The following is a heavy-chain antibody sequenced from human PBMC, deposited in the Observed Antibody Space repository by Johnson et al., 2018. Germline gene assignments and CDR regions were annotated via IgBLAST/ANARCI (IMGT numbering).Heavy chain of an antibody. D-gene: IGHD2-15*01. Sequence: VQLVQSGGGVVQPGRSLRLSCEASGFTFSIYGMNWVRQAPGKGLEWVSFIGGSGTSIHYADSVKGRFTISRDNAKNSLYLQMNSLRDEDTAVYYCARELSGAFDIWGQGTMVTVSS. CDR3: ARELSGAFDI. V-gene: IGHV3-21*01. CDR1: GFTFSIYG. CDR2: IGGSGTSI. J-gene: IGHJ3*02.